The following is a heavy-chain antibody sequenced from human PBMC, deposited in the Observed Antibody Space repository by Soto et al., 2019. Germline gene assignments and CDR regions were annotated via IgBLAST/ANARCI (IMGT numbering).Heavy chain of an antibody. CDR3: ARGLIAAAGRPNWFDP. V-gene: IGHV4-30-2*01. D-gene: IGHD6-13*01. CDR1: GGSISSGGYS. J-gene: IGHJ5*02. CDR2: IYHSGST. Sequence: SETLSLTCAVSGGSISSGGYSWSWIRQPPGKGLEWIGYIYHSGSTYYNPSLKSRVTISVDMSKNQLSLKLSSVTAADTAVYYCARGLIAAAGRPNWFDPWGQGTLVTVSS.